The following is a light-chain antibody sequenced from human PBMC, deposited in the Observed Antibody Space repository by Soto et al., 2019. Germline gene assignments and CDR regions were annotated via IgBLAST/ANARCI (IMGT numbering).Light chain of an antibody. J-gene: IGKJ1*01. CDR2: DAS. Sequence: ETVLTQSPATLSLSPGDRATLSCRASQSITTYLAWYQQKTGQVPKLLFYDASNRATGIPARFSASGSGTDFTLTISSLEPEDSAVYYCQQRSSWWTFGQGTKVEIK. CDR3: QQRSSWWT. CDR1: QSITTY. V-gene: IGKV3-11*01.